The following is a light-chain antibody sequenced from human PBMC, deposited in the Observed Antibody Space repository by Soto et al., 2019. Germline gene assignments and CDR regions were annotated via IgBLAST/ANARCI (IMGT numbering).Light chain of an antibody. J-gene: IGLJ1*01. V-gene: IGLV1-40*01. CDR2: DNI. CDR3: QSYDTSLREV. Sequence: QSALTQTPSVSGAPGQTVTISCTGSSSNIGAGFDVHWYQQLPGTVPKLLIYDNINRPSGVPDRFSGSKSGTSASLAITGLQAEDEADYYCQSYDTSLREVFGAGTKVTVL. CDR1: SSNIGAGFD.